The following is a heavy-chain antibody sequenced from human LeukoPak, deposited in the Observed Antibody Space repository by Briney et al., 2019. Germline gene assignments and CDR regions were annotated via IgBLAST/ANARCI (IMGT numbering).Heavy chain of an antibody. CDR2: INQDGSEK. V-gene: IGHV3-7*01. CDR1: GFTFSRYW. J-gene: IGHJ4*02. Sequence: GGSLRLSCAASGFTFSRYWMSWVRQAPGKGLEWVANINQDGSEKYYVDSVKGRFTISRDNAKNTLYLQMNSLRAEDTAVYYCVRERAAAGTLDSSGWPYYFDYWGQGTLVTVSS. CDR3: VRERAAAGTLDSSGWPYYFDY. D-gene: IGHD6-13*01.